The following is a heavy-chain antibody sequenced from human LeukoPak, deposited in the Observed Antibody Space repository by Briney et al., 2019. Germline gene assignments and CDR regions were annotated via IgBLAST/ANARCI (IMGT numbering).Heavy chain of an antibody. CDR2: ISSSSSYT. V-gene: IGHV3-11*06. CDR1: GFTFSDYY. Sequence: GGSLRLSCAASGFTFSDYYMSWIRQAPGKGLEWVSYISSSSSYTNYADSVKGRFTISRDNAKNSLYLQMNSLRAEDTAVYYCARDLPTYYDFWSGYYTNYYGMDVWGQGTTVTVSS. CDR3: ARDLPTYYDFWSGYYTNYYGMDV. D-gene: IGHD3-3*01. J-gene: IGHJ6*02.